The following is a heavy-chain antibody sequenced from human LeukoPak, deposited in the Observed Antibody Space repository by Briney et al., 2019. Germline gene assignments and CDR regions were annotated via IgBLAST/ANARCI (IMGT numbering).Heavy chain of an antibody. D-gene: IGHD3-10*01. V-gene: IGHV3-48*02. CDR3: ARDMGCDY. J-gene: IGHJ4*02. CDR2: ISSSSSTI. Sequence: GGSLRLSCVGSGFTFNNYWMTWVRQAPGKGLEWVSYISSSSSTIYYADSVKGRFTISRDNARNSLYLEMNSLRDEDTAVYYCARDMGCDYWGQGTLVTVSS. CDR1: GFTFNNYW.